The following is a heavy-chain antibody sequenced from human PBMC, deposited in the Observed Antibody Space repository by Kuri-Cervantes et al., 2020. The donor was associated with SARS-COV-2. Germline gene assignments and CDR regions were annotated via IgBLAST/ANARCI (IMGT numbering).Heavy chain of an antibody. Sequence: GGSLRLSCAASGFTFRSYWMSWVRQAPGKGLEWVTNIKQDGSEKYYVDSVKGRFTISRDNAKNSLYLQMNSLRAEDTAVYYCARGLSRKPFDYWGQGTLVTVSS. CDR1: GFTFRSYW. CDR3: ARGLSRKPFDY. CDR2: IKQDGSEK. J-gene: IGHJ4*02. V-gene: IGHV3-7*01.